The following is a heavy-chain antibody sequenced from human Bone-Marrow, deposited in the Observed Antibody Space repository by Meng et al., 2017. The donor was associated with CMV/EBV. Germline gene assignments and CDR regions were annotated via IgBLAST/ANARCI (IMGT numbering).Heavy chain of an antibody. J-gene: IGHJ6*02. CDR2: ISGSGGST. CDR3: ADSNRGLYYYGMDV. Sequence: GESLKISCAASGFTFSSYAMSWVRQAPGKGLEWVSAISGSGGSTYYADSVKGRFTISRDNAKNSLYLQMNSLRAEDTAVYYCADSNRGLYYYGMDVWGQGTTVTVSS. CDR1: GFTFSSYA. D-gene: IGHD2/OR15-2a*01. V-gene: IGHV3-23*01.